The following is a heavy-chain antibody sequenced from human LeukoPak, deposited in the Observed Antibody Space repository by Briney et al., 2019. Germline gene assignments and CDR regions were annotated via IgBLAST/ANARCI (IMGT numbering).Heavy chain of an antibody. V-gene: IGHV3-30*04. J-gene: IGHJ5*02. CDR2: ISSDVNKK. D-gene: IGHD1-26*01. Sequence: GGSLRLSCAASGVTFSTIAMHWVRQAPGKGLEWVAVISSDVNKKYYADSVKGRFTISRDNSRNTLYLQMNSLRAEDTAVYYCARDRGAYSGSYYDWFDPWGQGTLVTVSS. CDR3: ARDRGAYSGSYYDWFDP. CDR1: GVTFSTIA.